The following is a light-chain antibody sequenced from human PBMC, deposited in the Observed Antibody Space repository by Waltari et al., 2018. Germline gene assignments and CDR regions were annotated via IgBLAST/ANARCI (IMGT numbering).Light chain of an antibody. Sequence: EVVLTQSPGTLSLSPGERVTRSCRASQSIGRSLVWYQQRPGQAPRLLIYGASIRATGVPDRFSGSGSGTDFSLTISRLDPEDFAVYFCQKYERLPATFGQGTKVEI. CDR1: QSIGRS. V-gene: IGKV3-20*01. CDR2: GAS. J-gene: IGKJ1*01. CDR3: QKYERLPAT.